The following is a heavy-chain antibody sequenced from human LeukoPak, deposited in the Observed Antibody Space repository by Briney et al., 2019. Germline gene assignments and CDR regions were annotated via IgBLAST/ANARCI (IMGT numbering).Heavy chain of an antibody. D-gene: IGHD3-16*02. V-gene: IGHV3-23*01. Sequence: GGSLRLSCAASGFTFSSYAMSWVRQAPGKGLEWVSVISGSGGSTYYADSVKGRFTISRDNSKNTLYLQMNSLRDEDTAVYYCARHEAQMEELSPQSAFDIWGQGTMVTVSS. CDR2: ISGSGGST. J-gene: IGHJ3*02. CDR3: ARHEAQMEELSPQSAFDI. CDR1: GFTFSSYA.